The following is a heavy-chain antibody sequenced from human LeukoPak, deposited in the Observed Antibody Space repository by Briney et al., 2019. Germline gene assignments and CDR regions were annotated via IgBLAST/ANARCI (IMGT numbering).Heavy chain of an antibody. J-gene: IGHJ4*02. Sequence: GRSLRLSCAASGFTFSSYGMHWVRQAPGKGLEWVAVIWYDENNKYYADSVKGRFTISRDNSKNTLYLQMNSLRAEDTAVYYCADSNYWYPVDYWGQGTLVTVSS. V-gene: IGHV3-33*01. CDR1: GFTFSSYG. CDR3: ADSNYWYPVDY. CDR2: IWYDENNK. D-gene: IGHD4-11*01.